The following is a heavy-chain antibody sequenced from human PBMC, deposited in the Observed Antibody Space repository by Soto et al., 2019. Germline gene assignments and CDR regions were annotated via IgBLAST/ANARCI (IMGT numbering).Heavy chain of an antibody. CDR3: VRDRRRRNSGIDP. J-gene: IGHJ5*02. CDR1: GDSISSSNW. V-gene: IGHV4-4*02. CDR2: IYHSGIT. D-gene: IGHD6-13*01. Sequence: QVQLQESGPGLVRPSETLSLSCAVSGDSISSSNWWSWVRQPPGKGLQWIGDIYHSGITNYNPSLRGRVTIAVQKSKNQFSLRLNSVTAADTAIYYCVRDRRRRNSGIDPWGQGTLVTVSS.